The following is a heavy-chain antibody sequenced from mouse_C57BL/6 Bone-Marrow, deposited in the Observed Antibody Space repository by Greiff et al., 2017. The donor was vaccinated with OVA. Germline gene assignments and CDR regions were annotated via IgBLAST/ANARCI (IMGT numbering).Heavy chain of an antibody. Sequence: QVQLKESGPGLVQPSQSLSITCTVSGFSLSSYGVHWVRQSPGKGLEWLGVIWSGGITDYNAAFISRLSISSDNSKSQVFFKMSSLHADDTAIYYCARKENPLGTMDFWGQGTSVTVSS. J-gene: IGHJ4*01. CDR2: IWSGGIT. CDR1: GFSLSSYG. CDR3: ARKENPLGTMDF. V-gene: IGHV2-2*01.